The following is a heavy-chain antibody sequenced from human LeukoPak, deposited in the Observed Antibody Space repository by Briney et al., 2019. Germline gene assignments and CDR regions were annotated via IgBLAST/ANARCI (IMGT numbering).Heavy chain of an antibody. CDR1: GGSISSSSYY. V-gene: IGHV4-39*01. Sequence: PSETLSLTCTVSGGSISSSSYYWGWIRQPPGKGLEWIGSIYYSGSTYYNPSLKSRVTISVDTSKNQFSLKLSSVTAADTAVYYCARHEVGLDTMIVVPFFDYWGQGTLVTVSS. J-gene: IGHJ4*02. CDR2: IYYSGST. D-gene: IGHD3-22*01. CDR3: ARHEVGLDTMIVVPFFDY.